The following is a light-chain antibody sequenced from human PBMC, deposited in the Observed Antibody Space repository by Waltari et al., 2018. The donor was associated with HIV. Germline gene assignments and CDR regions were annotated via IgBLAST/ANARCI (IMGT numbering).Light chain of an antibody. V-gene: IGLV7-46*01. CDR3: FLSYAGARPVV. Sequence: QAVVTQEPSLTVSPGGTVPLTCGSSTGAVTSGHHPYWFQQKTGQAPKTLIYDLNNTHAWTPARFSGSLLWGKAALTLSGAQPEDEAKYYCFLSYAGARPVVFGGGTQLTVL. CDR2: DLN. J-gene: IGLJ2*01. CDR1: TGAVTSGHH.